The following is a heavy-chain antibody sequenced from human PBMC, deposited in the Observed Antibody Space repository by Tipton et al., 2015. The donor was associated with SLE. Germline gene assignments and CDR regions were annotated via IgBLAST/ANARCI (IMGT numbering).Heavy chain of an antibody. CDR2: INHSGST. CDR1: GGSFSGYY. CDR3: ARGAAAHDY. V-gene: IGHV4-34*01. Sequence: SLTCAVYGGSFSGYYWSWIRQPPGKGLEWIGEINHSGSTNYNPSLKSRVTISVDTSKNQFSLKLSSVTAADTAVYYCARGAAAHDYWGQGTLVTVSS. D-gene: IGHD6-13*01. J-gene: IGHJ4*02.